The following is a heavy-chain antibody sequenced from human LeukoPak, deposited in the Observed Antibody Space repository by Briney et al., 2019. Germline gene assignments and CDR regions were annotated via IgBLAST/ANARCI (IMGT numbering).Heavy chain of an antibody. D-gene: IGHD5-12*01. CDR3: ARHGGTYAYDY. Sequence: GESLKISLKGSGYRFNTYWIAWVRPMPGKGVEWMGLIYPGDSDIRYSPSFQGQVTISADKSITTAYLQWSSLKASDNAMYYCARHGGTYAYDYWGQGTLVTVSS. CDR1: GYRFNTYW. V-gene: IGHV5-51*01. CDR2: IYPGDSDI. J-gene: IGHJ4*02.